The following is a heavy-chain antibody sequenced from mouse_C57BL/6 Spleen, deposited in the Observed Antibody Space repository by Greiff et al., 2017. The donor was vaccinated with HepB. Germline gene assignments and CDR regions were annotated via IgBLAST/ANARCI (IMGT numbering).Heavy chain of an antibody. V-gene: IGHV1-54*01. Sequence: QVQLQQSGAELVRPGTSVKVSCKASGYAFTNYLIEWVKQRPGQGLEWIGVINPGSGGTNYNEKFKGKATLTADKSSSTAYMQLSSLTSEDSAVYFCARLIYDGYYGYFDYWGQGTTLTVSS. D-gene: IGHD2-3*01. CDR1: GYAFTNYL. J-gene: IGHJ2*01. CDR3: ARLIYDGYYGYFDY. CDR2: INPGSGGT.